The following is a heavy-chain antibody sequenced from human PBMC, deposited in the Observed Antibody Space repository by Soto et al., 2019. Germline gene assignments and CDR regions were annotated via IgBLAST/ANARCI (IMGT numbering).Heavy chain of an antibody. CDR3: SRAVGPTLFDY. V-gene: IGHV3-13*04. CDR1: GFTFSSYD. CDR2: IGTAGDT. D-gene: IGHD2-15*01. Sequence: PGGSLRLSCSASGFTFSSYDMHWVRQGPGKGLEWVSAIGTAGDTNYAGSVTGRFTISRENAKNSLYLQMNSLRAGDTAIYFCSRAVGPTLFDYWGQGALVTVSS. J-gene: IGHJ4*02.